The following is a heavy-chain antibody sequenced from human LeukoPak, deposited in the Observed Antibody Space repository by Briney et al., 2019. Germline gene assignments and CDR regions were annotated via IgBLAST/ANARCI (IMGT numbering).Heavy chain of an antibody. CDR1: GGSISSGGYS. CDR3: ARASTVTTISSGWFDP. D-gene: IGHD4-17*01. CDR2: IYHSGST. J-gene: IGHJ5*02. Sequence: SETLSLTCAVSGGSISSGGYSWSWIRQPPGKGLEWIGYIYHSGSTYYNPSLKSRVTISVDRSKNQFSLKLSSVTAADTAVYYCARASTVTTISSGWFDPWGQGTLVTVSS. V-gene: IGHV4-30-2*01.